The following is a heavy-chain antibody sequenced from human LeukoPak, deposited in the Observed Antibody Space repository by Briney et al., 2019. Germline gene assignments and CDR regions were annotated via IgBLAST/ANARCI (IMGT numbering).Heavy chain of an antibody. CDR3: ARARRYYDFWSGYLSPTN. Sequence: ASVKVSCKASGYTFTGYYMHWVRQAPGQGLEWMGWSNPNSSGTNYAQKFPGRVTMTRDTSISTAYMALSRLRSDDTAVYYCARARRYYDFWSGYLSPTNWGQGTLVTVPS. D-gene: IGHD3-3*01. V-gene: IGHV1-2*02. CDR2: SNPNSSGT. CDR1: GYTFTGYY. J-gene: IGHJ4*02.